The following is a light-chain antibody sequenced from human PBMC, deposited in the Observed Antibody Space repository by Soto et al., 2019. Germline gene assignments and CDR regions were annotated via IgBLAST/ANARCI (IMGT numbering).Light chain of an antibody. J-gene: IGKJ1*01. Sequence: EIVLTQSRRTLSLSPGERAILSCRASQSVSSSYLAWYQQKPGQAPRLLIYGASSRATGIPDRFSGSGSGTDITLTISRLEPEDFAVYYCQQYGSSLWTFGQGTKVEIK. CDR3: QQYGSSLWT. CDR1: QSVSSSY. CDR2: GAS. V-gene: IGKV3-20*01.